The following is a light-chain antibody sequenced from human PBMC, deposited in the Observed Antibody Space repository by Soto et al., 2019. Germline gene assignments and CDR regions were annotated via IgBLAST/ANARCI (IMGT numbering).Light chain of an antibody. J-gene: IGLJ3*02. V-gene: IGLV2-23*01. CDR2: EGS. Sequence: QSALTQPASVSGSPGQSITISCTGTSSDVGSYNFVSWYQQHPGKAPKLMIYEGSKRPSGVSNRFSGSKSGNTASLTISGLQAEDEAHYYCCSYADSRVFGGGTKLTVL. CDR1: SSDVGSYNF. CDR3: CSYADSRV.